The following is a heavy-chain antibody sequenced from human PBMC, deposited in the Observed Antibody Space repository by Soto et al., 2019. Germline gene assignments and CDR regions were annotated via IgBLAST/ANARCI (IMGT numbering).Heavy chain of an antibody. V-gene: IGHV1-18*01. D-gene: IGHD6-13*01. CDR2: ISAYTGNT. J-gene: IGHJ3*02. Sequence: ASVKVSCKTSGYTFSTFGISWVRQAPGQGLEWMGWISAYTGNTNYAPKLQGRVTMTTDTATKTAYMELRSLRSDDSAVYYFSGVLGYCSSWWRPSAFEIWGQGTTGTVSS. CDR1: GYTFSTFG. CDR3: SGVLGYCSSWWRPSAFEI.